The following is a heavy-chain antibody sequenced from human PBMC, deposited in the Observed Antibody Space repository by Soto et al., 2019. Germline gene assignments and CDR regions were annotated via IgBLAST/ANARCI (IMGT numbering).Heavy chain of an antibody. J-gene: IGHJ4*02. CDR3: AGPYDIVAIYY. CDR2: IYYSGST. D-gene: IGHD5-12*01. V-gene: IGHV4-39*01. Sequence: QLQLQESGPGLVKPSETLSLTCTVSGGSISSSSYYWGWIRQPPGKGLEWIGSIYYSGSTYYNPSLKGRVTLSVDTSKNQFSLKLSSVTAADTAVYYCAGPYDIVAIYYWGQGTLVTVSS. CDR1: GGSISSSSYY.